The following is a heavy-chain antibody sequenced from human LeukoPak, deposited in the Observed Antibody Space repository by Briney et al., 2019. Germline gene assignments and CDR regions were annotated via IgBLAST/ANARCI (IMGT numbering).Heavy chain of an antibody. CDR3: ATGQHGSAFIGRSY. V-gene: IGHV1-24*01. Sequence: ASVKVSCKASGYTFTGYYMHWVRQAPGQGLEWMGGFDPEDGETIYAQKFQGRVTMTEDTSTDTAYMELSSLRSEDTAVYYCATGQHGSAFIGRSYWGQGTLVTVSS. J-gene: IGHJ4*02. CDR1: GYTFTGYY. D-gene: IGHD2-15*01. CDR2: FDPEDGET.